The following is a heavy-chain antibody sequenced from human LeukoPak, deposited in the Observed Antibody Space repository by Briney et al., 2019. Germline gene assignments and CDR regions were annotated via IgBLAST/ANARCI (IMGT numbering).Heavy chain of an antibody. CDR1: GGSISSYY. D-gene: IGHD3-10*01. J-gene: IGHJ4*02. CDR3: ARTASAYYYGSGSYPSHFDY. V-gene: IGHV4-59*01. CDR2: IYHSGST. Sequence: SETLSLTCTVSGGSISSYYWSWIRQPPGKGLEWIGYIYHSGSTNYNPSLKSRVTISVDTSKNQFSLKLSSVTAADTAVYYCARTASAYYYGSGSYPSHFDYWGQGTLVTVSS.